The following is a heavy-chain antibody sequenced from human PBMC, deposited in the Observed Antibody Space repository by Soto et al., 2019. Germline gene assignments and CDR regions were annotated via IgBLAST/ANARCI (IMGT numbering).Heavy chain of an antibody. CDR1: GGSISSGGYY. CDR3: ARGKGYCSSTSCSLNYYYYYMDV. Sequence: SETLSLTCTVSGGSISSGGYYWSWIRQHPGKGLEWIGYIYYSGSTYYNPSLKSRVTISVDTSKNQFSLKLSSVTAADTAVYYCARGKGYCSSTSCSLNYYYYYMDVWGKGTTVTVSS. J-gene: IGHJ6*03. V-gene: IGHV4-31*03. D-gene: IGHD2-2*01. CDR2: IYYSGST.